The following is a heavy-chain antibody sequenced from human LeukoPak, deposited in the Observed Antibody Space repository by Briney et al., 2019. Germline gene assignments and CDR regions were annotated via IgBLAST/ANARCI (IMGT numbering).Heavy chain of an antibody. D-gene: IGHD3-10*01. CDR2: INPNSGGT. CDR3: ARGFITMVRGAQGAFDI. V-gene: IGHV1-2*02. CDR1: GYTFTGYY. J-gene: IGHJ3*02. Sequence: ASVKVSCKASGYTFTGYYMHWVRQAPGQGLEWMGWINPNSGGTNYAQKFQGRVTMTRDTSISTAYMELSRQRSDDTAVYYCARGFITMVRGAQGAFDIWGQGTMVTVSS.